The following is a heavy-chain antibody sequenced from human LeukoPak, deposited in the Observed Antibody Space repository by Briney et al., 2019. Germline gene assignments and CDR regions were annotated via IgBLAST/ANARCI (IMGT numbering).Heavy chain of an antibody. Sequence: SETLSPTCTVSGGSFSSLFWSWIRQPPGKGLEWIGYIFDTGSTSYNPSLKGRVTISLDTSKNQFSLKVSSVTTADTAVYYCARTNAFDFWGQGTLVTVAS. J-gene: IGHJ3*01. CDR2: IFDTGST. V-gene: IGHV4-59*11. CDR3: ARTNAFDF. CDR1: GGSFSSLF.